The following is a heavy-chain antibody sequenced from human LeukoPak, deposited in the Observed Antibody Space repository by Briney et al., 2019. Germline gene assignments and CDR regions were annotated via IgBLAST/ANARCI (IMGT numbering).Heavy chain of an antibody. Sequence: SETLSLTCAVYGGSFSGYYWSWIRQPPGRGLEWIGEINHSGSTNYNPSLKSRVTISVDTSKNQFSLKLSSVTAADTAVYYCARGEVVPAAPYYYYYGMDVWGQGTTVTVSS. J-gene: IGHJ6*02. CDR3: ARGEVVPAAPYYYYYGMDV. CDR1: GGSFSGYY. V-gene: IGHV4-34*01. CDR2: INHSGST. D-gene: IGHD2-2*01.